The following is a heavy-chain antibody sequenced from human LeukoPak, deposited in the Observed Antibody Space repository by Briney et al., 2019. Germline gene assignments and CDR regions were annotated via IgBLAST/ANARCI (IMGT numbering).Heavy chain of an antibody. D-gene: IGHD2-15*01. Sequence: GGSLRLSCAASGFTFSSYSMNWVRQAPGKRLEWVSSIGSSSSYIYYADSVKGRFTISRDNAKNSLYLQMNSLRAEDTAVYYCARALGYCSGGSCYAFDIWGQGTMVTVSS. CDR2: IGSSSSYI. CDR3: ARALGYCSGGSCYAFDI. CDR1: GFTFSSYS. V-gene: IGHV3-21*01. J-gene: IGHJ3*02.